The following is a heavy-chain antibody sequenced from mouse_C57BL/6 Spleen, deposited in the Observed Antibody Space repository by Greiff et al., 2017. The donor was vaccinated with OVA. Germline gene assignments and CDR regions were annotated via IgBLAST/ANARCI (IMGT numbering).Heavy chain of an antibody. CDR2: INPNNGGT. D-gene: IGHD2-3*01. V-gene: IGHV1-18*01. Sequence: VQLQQSGPELVKPGASVKIPCKASGYTFTDYNMDWVKQSPGKSLEWIGDINPNNGGTIYNQKFKGKATLTVDKSSSTAYMELRSLTSEDTAVYYCARSFHDGGVDYWGQGTTLTVSS. CDR1: GYTFTDYN. J-gene: IGHJ2*01. CDR3: ARSFHDGGVDY.